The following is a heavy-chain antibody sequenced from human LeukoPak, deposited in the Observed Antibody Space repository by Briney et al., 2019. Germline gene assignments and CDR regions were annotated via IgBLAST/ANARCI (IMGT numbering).Heavy chain of an antibody. CDR3: ARDLVEDYGGNPDLAFDI. Sequence: PGGSLRLSCAAAGFTFSSYWMHWVRQAPGKGLVWVSRINTDGSSTIYADSVKGRFTISRDNAKNSLYLQMNSLRAEDTAVYYCARDLVEDYGGNPDLAFDIWGQGTMVTVSS. V-gene: IGHV3-74*01. J-gene: IGHJ3*02. CDR2: INTDGSST. CDR1: GFTFSSYW. D-gene: IGHD4-23*01.